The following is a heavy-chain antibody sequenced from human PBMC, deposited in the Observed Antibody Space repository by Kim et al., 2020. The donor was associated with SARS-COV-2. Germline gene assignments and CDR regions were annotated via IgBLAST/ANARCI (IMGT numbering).Heavy chain of an antibody. CDR1: GFTFSSYA. D-gene: IGHD3-16*01. Sequence: GGSLRLSCAASGFTFSSYAMHWVRQAPGKGLEWVAVISYDGSNKYYADSVKGRFTISRDNSKNTLYLQMNSLRAEDTAVYYCARDLGWGSGSSPPQEPFDYWGQGTLVTVSS. CDR3: ARDLGWGSGSSPPQEPFDY. V-gene: IGHV3-30-3*01. CDR2: ISYDGSNK. J-gene: IGHJ4*02.